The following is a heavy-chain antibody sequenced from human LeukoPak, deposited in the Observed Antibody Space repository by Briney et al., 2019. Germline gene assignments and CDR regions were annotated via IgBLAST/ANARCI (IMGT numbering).Heavy chain of an antibody. V-gene: IGHV3-23*01. CDR2: ISGSGGST. J-gene: IGHJ4*02. CDR1: GFTFSSYA. D-gene: IGHD3-3*01. CDR3: AKGRDFWSGSHY. Sequence: GGSLRLSCAASGFTFSSYAMSWVRQAPGKGLEWVSAISGSGGSTYYADSVKGRFTISRDNSKNPLYLQMNSLRAEDTAVYYCAKGRDFWSGSHYWGQGTLVTVSS.